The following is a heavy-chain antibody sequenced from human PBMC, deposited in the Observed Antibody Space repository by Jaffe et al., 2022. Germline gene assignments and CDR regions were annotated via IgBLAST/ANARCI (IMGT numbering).Heavy chain of an antibody. D-gene: IGHD5-12*01. J-gene: IGHJ3*02. CDR2: ISSSGSTI. CDR3: ARACEGYSGYDCIAAEDAFDI. CDR1: GFTFSSYE. V-gene: IGHV3-48*03. Sequence: EVQLVESGGGLVQPGGSLRLSCAASGFTFSSYEMNWVRQAPGKGLEWVSYISSSGSTIYYADSVKGRFTISRDNAKNSLYLQMNSLRAEDTAVYYCARACEGYSGYDCIAAEDAFDIWGQGTMVTVSS.